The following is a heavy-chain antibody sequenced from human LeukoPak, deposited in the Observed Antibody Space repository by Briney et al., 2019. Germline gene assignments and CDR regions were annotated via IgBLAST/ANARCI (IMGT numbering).Heavy chain of an antibody. Sequence: GGSLRLSCAASGFIFSSYAMSWVRQAPGKGLEWVANIKQDGSEKYYVDSVKGRFTISRDNAKNSLYLQMNSLRAEDTAVYYCARDPAKVPYYFDYWGQGTLVTVSS. CDR2: IKQDGSEK. D-gene: IGHD1-1*01. CDR1: GFIFSSYA. V-gene: IGHV3-7*01. J-gene: IGHJ4*02. CDR3: ARDPAKVPYYFDY.